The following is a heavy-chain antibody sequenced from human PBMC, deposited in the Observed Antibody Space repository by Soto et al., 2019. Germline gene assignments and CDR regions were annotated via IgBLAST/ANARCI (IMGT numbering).Heavy chain of an antibody. V-gene: IGHV4-59*01. CDR1: GGSISTYY. J-gene: IGHJ5*01. CDR3: ARDAHPLGWFAS. Sequence: QVQLQESGPGLVKPSETLSLTCTLSGGSISTYYWNWIRQSPGKGLEWIGYIYYLGRTNYTPSLRSRVTMSIDAAKDQFSLRLTSVTAADTAVYYCARDAHPLGWFASWGQGNLVTVSS. CDR2: IYYLGRT. D-gene: IGHD3-10*01.